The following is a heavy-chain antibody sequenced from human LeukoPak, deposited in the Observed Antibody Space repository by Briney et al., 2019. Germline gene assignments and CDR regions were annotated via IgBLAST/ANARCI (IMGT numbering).Heavy chain of an antibody. J-gene: IGHJ4*02. CDR1: GFTFSSYG. Sequence: GGSLRLSCAASGFTFSSYGMHWVRQAPGKGLEWVAVISYDGSNKYYADSVKGRFTISRDNSKNTLYLQMNSLRAEDTAVYYCAKDMTRYYDSSGYFYGFDYWGQGTLVTVSS. CDR2: ISYDGSNK. D-gene: IGHD3-22*01. CDR3: AKDMTRYYDSSGYFYGFDY. V-gene: IGHV3-30*18.